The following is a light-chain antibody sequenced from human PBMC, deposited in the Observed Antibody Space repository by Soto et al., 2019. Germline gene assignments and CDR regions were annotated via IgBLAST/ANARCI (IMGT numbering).Light chain of an antibody. J-gene: IGKJ1*01. CDR3: HQNHDCPRT. V-gene: IGKV3-15*01. Sequence: EIVMTQSPATLSVSPGERATLSCRACPSVSSNLARYQQQPSQAPRLLIYAASTRATGIPARFSGSGSGTEFTLTISSMQSQDFADYYCHQNHDCPRTFGQGTKVDLK. CDR1: PSVSSN. CDR2: AAS.